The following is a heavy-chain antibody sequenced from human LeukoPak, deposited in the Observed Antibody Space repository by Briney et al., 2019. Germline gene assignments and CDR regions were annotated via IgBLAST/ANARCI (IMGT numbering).Heavy chain of an antibody. Sequence: PGGSLRLSCAASGFTFKNYAMSWVRQAPGKGLEWVSSIDGSGDNRYYADSVKGRFTISRDNSGITLYLQLRGLGAEDTATYYCAKVQMSTGWTFDFWGQGSLVTVSS. CDR3: AKVQMSTGWTFDF. J-gene: IGHJ4*02. CDR1: GFTFKNYA. CDR2: IDGSGDNR. D-gene: IGHD2-2*01. V-gene: IGHV3-23*01.